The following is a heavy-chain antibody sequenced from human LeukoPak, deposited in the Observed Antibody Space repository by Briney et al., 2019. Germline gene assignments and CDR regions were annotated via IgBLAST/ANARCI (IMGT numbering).Heavy chain of an antibody. V-gene: IGHV3-23*01. CDR1: GFTFSSYG. Sequence: PGGSLRLSCAVSGFTFSSYGLGWVRLRPGRGMGWESAVSINGSSTYYADSVKGRFTISRDNSKNTLYLQMNSLRAEDTAVYYCAKDPGKFCSSTSCYGGNWFDPWGQGTLVTVSS. D-gene: IGHD2-2*01. CDR2: VSINGSST. CDR3: AKDPGKFCSSTSCYGGNWFDP. J-gene: IGHJ5*02.